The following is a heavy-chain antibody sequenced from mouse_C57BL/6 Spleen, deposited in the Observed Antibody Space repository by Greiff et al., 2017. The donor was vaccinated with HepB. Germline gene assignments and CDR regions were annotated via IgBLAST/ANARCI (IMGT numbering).Heavy chain of an antibody. CDR3: ARLYDYDVWFAY. CDR2: ISSGGSYT. J-gene: IGHJ3*01. Sequence: EVNVVESGGDLVKPGGSLKLSCAASGFTFSSYGMSWVRQTPDKRLEWVATISSGGSYTYYPDSVKGRFTISRDNAKNTLYLQMSSLKSEDTAMYYCARLYDYDVWFAYWGQGTLVTVSA. D-gene: IGHD2-4*01. CDR1: GFTFSSYG. V-gene: IGHV5-6*01.